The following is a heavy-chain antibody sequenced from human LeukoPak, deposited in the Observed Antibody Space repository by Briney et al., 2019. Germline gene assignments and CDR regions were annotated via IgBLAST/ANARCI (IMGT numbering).Heavy chain of an antibody. Sequence: SETLSLTCAVYGGSFSGYYWSWIRQPPGKGLGWIGEINHSGSTNYNPSLKSRVTISVDTSKNQFSLKLSSVTAADTAVYYCARGRIAARRSNWFDPWGQGTLVTVSS. V-gene: IGHV4-34*01. D-gene: IGHD6-6*01. CDR1: GGSFSGYY. CDR3: ARGRIAARRSNWFDP. CDR2: INHSGST. J-gene: IGHJ5*02.